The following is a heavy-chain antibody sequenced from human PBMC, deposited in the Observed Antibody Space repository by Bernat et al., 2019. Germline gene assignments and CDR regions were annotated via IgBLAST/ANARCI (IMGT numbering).Heavy chain of an antibody. V-gene: IGHV3-11*05. CDR2: ISSSSSYT. J-gene: IGHJ6*03. Sequence: QVQLVESGGGLVKPGGSLRLSCAASGFTFSDYYMSWIRQAPGKGLDWVSYISSSSSYTHYDDYVKGRFTISRDNAKNSLYLQMNSLRAEETAVYYCARGTSTSAPYMDVWGKGTTVTVSS. CDR1: GFTFSDYY. CDR3: ARGTSTSAPYMDV.